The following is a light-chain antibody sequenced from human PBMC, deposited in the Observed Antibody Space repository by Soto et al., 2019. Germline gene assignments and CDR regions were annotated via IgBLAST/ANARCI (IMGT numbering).Light chain of an antibody. CDR3: QQYGSSPPYT. CDR2: STS. V-gene: IGKV3-20*01. Sequence: ETVLTQSPGTLSLSPGERVTLSCRASQSVSSTSLAWYQQKPGQAPRLLIYSTSSRATGIPDRFSGSGSGTDFTLTISRQEPEDFAVYYCQQYGSSPPYTFGQGTKLEIK. J-gene: IGKJ2*01. CDR1: QSVSSTS.